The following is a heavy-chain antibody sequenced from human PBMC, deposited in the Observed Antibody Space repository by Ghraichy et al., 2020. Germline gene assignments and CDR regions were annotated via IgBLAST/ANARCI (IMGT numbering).Heavy chain of an antibody. J-gene: IGHJ4*02. CDR2: IYYSGST. V-gene: IGHV4-59*01. CDR3: ARAGYYDSSFSDY. CDR1: GGSISSYY. Sequence: SETLSLTCTVSGGSISSYYWSWIRQPPGKGLEWIGYIYYSGSTNYNPSLKSRVTISVDTSKNQFSLKLSSVTAADTAVYYCARAGYYDSSFSDYWGQGTLVTVSS. D-gene: IGHD3-22*01.